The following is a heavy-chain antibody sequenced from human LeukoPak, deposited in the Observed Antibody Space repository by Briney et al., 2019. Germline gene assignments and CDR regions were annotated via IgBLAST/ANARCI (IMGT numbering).Heavy chain of an antibody. CDR1: GFTFSTYW. J-gene: IGHJ1*01. Sequence: GGSLRLSCAASGFTFSTYWMHWVRQAPGKGLVWVSRIKSDGSTNYADSVEGRFTISRGNAKNTVSLQMNSLRAEDTGVYYCARAPSEIGGYYPEYFRHWGQGTLVTVSS. D-gene: IGHD3-22*01. CDR2: IKSDGST. V-gene: IGHV3-74*01. CDR3: ARAPSEIGGYYPEYFRH.